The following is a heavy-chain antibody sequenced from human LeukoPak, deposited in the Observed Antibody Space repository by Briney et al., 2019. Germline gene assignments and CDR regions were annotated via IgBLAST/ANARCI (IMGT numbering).Heavy chain of an antibody. V-gene: IGHV3-30-3*01. CDR2: ISYDGSNK. Sequence: GRSLRLSCAASGFTFSSYAMHWVRQAPGKGLEWVAVISYDGSNKYYADSVKGRFTISRDNSKNTLYLQMNSLKNEDTAVYYCALDRQSGTFDIWGQGTMVAVSS. D-gene: IGHD6-19*01. J-gene: IGHJ3*02. CDR3: ALDRQSGTFDI. CDR1: GFTFSSYA.